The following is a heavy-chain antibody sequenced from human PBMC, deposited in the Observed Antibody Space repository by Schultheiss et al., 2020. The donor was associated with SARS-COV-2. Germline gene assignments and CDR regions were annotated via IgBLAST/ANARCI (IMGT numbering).Heavy chain of an antibody. CDR1: GFTFSSYW. CDR2: IKQDGSEK. D-gene: IGHD6-13*01. V-gene: IGHV3-7*03. CDR3: ARNLRGSFFDY. J-gene: IGHJ4*02. Sequence: GESLKISCAASGFTFSSYWMSWVRQAPGKGLEWVANIKQDGSEKYYVDSVKGRFTISRDNAKNSLYLQMNSLRAEDTAVYYCARNLRGSFFDYWGQGTLVTVSS.